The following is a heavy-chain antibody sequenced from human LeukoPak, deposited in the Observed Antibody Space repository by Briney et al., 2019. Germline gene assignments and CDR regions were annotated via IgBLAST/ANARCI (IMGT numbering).Heavy chain of an antibody. J-gene: IGHJ4*02. D-gene: IGHD2-15*01. V-gene: IGHV4-4*07. Sequence: PSETLSLTCTVSGGSISSFYWSWIRQPAGKGLEWIGRIYTSGNTNYNPSPKSRVTMSVDTSKNQFSLKLSSVTAADTAVYYCAREVVVAATYDYWGQGTLVTVSS. CDR3: AREVVVAATYDY. CDR2: IYTSGNT. CDR1: GGSISSFY.